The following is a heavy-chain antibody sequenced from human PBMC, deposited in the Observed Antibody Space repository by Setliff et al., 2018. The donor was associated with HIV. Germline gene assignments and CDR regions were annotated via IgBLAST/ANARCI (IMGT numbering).Heavy chain of an antibody. CDR2: IRQDGSEN. CDR1: GFTFSSRW. Sequence: PGGSPRLSCAASGFTFSSRWRTWVRQAPGKGLEWVANIRQDGSENYFVDSVKGRFTISRDNTRSSLFLHMNSLTAEDTAVYYCAREALSRDGYSNFDYWGQGTLVTVSS. J-gene: IGHJ4*02. CDR3: AREALSRDGYSNFDY. D-gene: IGHD5-18*01. V-gene: IGHV3-7*01.